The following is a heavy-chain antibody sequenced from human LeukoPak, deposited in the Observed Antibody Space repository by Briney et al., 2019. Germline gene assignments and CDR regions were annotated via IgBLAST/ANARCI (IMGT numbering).Heavy chain of an antibody. CDR2: IYLGDSDT. J-gene: IGHJ5*02. V-gene: IGHV5-51*01. Sequence: GESLKISCKGSGYSFTSYWIGWVRQMPGKGLEWMGIIYLGDSDTRYSPSFQGQVTISADKSISTAYLQWSSLKASDTAMYYCARLGIAAAVTRWFDPWGQGTLVTVSS. D-gene: IGHD6-13*01. CDR3: ARLGIAAAVTRWFDP. CDR1: GYSFTSYW.